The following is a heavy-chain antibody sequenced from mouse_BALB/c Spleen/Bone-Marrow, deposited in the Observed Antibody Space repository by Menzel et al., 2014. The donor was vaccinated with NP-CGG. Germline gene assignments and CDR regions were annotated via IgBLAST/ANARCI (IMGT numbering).Heavy chain of an antibody. CDR3: ARSYYRYAMDY. J-gene: IGHJ4*01. V-gene: IGHV3-5*02. Sequence: EVQRVESGPGLVKPSRTVSLTCTVTGISITTGNYRWSWIRQFPGNKLEWIGYIYYSGTITYNPSLTSRTTIARDTSKNQFFLEMNSLTAEDTATYYCARSYYRYAMDYWGQGTSVTVSS. D-gene: IGHD2-14*01. CDR2: IYYSGTI. CDR1: GISITTGNYR.